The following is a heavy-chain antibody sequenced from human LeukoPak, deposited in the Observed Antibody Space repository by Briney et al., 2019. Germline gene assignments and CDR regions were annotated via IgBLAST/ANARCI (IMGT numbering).Heavy chain of an antibody. CDR2: IYYSGST. V-gene: IGHV4-59*01. D-gene: IGHD1-26*01. CDR3: ARLYSGSYKYFQH. J-gene: IGHJ1*01. CDR1: GGSISSYY. Sequence: SETLSLTCTVSGGSISSYYWSWIRQPPRKGLEWIGYIYYSGSTNYNPSLKSRVTKSVDTSKNQFSLKLSSVTAADTAVYYCARLYSGSYKYFQHWGQGTLVTVSS.